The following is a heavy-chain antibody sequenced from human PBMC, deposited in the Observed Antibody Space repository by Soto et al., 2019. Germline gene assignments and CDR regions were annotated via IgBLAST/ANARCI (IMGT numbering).Heavy chain of an antibody. CDR3: ARGDCSGGSCYPTPDY. Sequence: ASVKVSCKASGYTFTSYDINWVRQATGQGLEWMGWMNPNSGNTGYAQKFQGRVTMTRNTSIITAYMELSSLRSEDTAVYYCARGDCSGGSCYPTPDYWGQGTLVTVSS. V-gene: IGHV1-8*01. J-gene: IGHJ4*02. CDR2: MNPNSGNT. D-gene: IGHD2-15*01. CDR1: GYTFTSYD.